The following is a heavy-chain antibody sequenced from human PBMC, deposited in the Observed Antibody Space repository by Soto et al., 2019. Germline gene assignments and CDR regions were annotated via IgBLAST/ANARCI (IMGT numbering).Heavy chain of an antibody. CDR3: ARDLRRPISIAGSFEY. V-gene: IGHV1-18*01. CDR1: GYTFTSYG. J-gene: IGHJ4*02. Sequence: SVKVSCRASGYTFTSYGISLVLQETGQGFEWIGWISSYNGNTNYAQKLQGRVTMTTDTSTSTAYMELRSLRSDDTAVYYCARDLRRPISIAGSFEYWGQGTLVTVSS. D-gene: IGHD6-6*01. CDR2: ISSYNGNT.